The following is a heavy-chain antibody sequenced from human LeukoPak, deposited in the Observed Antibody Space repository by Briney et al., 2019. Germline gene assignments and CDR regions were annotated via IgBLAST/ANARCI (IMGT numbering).Heavy chain of an antibody. D-gene: IGHD3-22*01. CDR3: ARSYYYDSSGYYLNY. Sequence: PSETLSLTCTVSGGSISSYYWSWIRQPPGKGLEWIGYIYYSGSTNYNPSLKSRVTISVDTSKNQFSLKLSSVTAADTAVYYCARSYYYDSSGYYLNYWGQGTLVTVSS. CDR1: GGSISSYY. CDR2: IYYSGST. V-gene: IGHV4-59*01. J-gene: IGHJ4*02.